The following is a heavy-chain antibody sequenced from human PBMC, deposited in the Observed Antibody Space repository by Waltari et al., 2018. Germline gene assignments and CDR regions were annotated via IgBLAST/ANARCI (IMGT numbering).Heavy chain of an antibody. D-gene: IGHD6-6*01. V-gene: IGHV3-21*01. J-gene: IGHJ4*02. CDR3: ATRQAARPLDY. CDR1: GFTFSSYS. CDR2: ISSSSSYI. Sequence: EVQLVESGGGLVKPGGSLRLSCAASGFTFSSYSMNWVRQAPGKGLEWVSSISSSSSYIYYADSVKGRFTIARDNAKNSLELQMNSLRAEDTAVYYCATRQAARPLDYWGQGTLVTVSS.